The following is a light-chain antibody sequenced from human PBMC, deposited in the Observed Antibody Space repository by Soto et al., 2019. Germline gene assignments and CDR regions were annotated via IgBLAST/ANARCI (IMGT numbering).Light chain of an antibody. Sequence: EIVLTQSPGTLSLSPGERATLSCRASQSVSSNYLAWYQQRPGQAPRLLIFGASYRATGIPDRFSGSGSGTDFTLTISSLEPEDFAVYYCQQRSNWPPGVTFGGGTKVEIK. V-gene: IGKV3D-20*02. J-gene: IGKJ4*01. CDR1: QSVSSNY. CDR2: GAS. CDR3: QQRSNWPPGVT.